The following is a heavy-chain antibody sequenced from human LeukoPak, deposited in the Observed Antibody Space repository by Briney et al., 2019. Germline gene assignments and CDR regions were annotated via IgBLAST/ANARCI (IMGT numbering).Heavy chain of an antibody. J-gene: IGHJ4*02. CDR2: ISYDGSNK. CDR3: AKDVGYSYGF. D-gene: IGHD5-18*01. Sequence: GVSLRLSCAASGFTFSSYGMHWVRQAPGKGLEWVAVISYDGSNKYYADSVKGRFTISRDNSKNTLYLQMNSLRAEDTAVYYCAKDVGYSYGFGGQGTLVTVSS. CDR1: GFTFSSYG. V-gene: IGHV3-30*18.